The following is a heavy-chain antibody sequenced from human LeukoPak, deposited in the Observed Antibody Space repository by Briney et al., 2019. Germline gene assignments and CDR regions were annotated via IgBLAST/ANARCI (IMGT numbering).Heavy chain of an antibody. J-gene: IGHJ4*02. D-gene: IGHD3-10*01. CDR1: GFTFSTYD. CDR2: LSSSGATT. CDR3: ATYGSGTNYRKGFDY. Sequence: GGSLRLSCAASGFTFSTYDMSWVRQAPGKGLEWVSGLSSSGATTYYADSVKGRFTISRDNSKNMLYLQMTSLRAEDTAVYYCATYGSGTNYRKGFDYWGQGTLVTVSS. V-gene: IGHV3-23*01.